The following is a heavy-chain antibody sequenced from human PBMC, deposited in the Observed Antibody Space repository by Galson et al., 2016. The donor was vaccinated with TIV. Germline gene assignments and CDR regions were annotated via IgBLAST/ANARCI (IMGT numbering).Heavy chain of an antibody. V-gene: IGHV3-66*02. CDR1: GFNVSINY. D-gene: IGHD2-21*02. J-gene: IGHJ6*02. CDR2: ITSDGST. Sequence: RLSCAASGFNVSINYMTWVRQAPGKGLDWVSIITSDGSTNYADSVNGRFTISRDKSKNTLYLQMNSLRAEDTAVYYCVRERRYCGGDCYLYYYYGMDVWGQGTTVTVSS. CDR3: VRERRYCGGDCYLYYYYGMDV.